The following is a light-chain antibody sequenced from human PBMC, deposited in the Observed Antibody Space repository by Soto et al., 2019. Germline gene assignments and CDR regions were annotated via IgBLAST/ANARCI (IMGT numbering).Light chain of an antibody. CDR3: LQDYNYPRT. V-gene: IGKV1-6*01. J-gene: IGKJ2*02. CDR2: AAS. CDR1: QGIRAV. Sequence: AIQMTQSPSSLSASVGDRVTISCRASQGIRAVLGWYQHKPGKAPRLLIYAASSLQGGVPSRFSGTGSGTDFTLTINNLQPEDSATYYCLQDYNYPRTFGQGTKLEI.